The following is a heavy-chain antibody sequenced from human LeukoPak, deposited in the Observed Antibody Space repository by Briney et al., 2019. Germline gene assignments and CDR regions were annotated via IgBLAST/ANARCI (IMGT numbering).Heavy chain of an antibody. D-gene: IGHD2-2*01. CDR3: AADSGIVVVPAGQG. J-gene: IGHJ4*02. V-gene: IGHV1-58*01. CDR1: GFTFTSSA. CDR2: IVVGSGNT. Sequence: GTSVKVSCKASGFTFTSSAGQWVRQASGQRLEWIGWIVVGSGNTNYAQKFQERVTITRDMSTSTAYMELSSLRSEDTAVYYCAADSGIVVVPAGQGWGQGTLVTVSS.